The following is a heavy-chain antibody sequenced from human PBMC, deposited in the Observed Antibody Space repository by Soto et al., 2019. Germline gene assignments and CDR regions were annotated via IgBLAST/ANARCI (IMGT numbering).Heavy chain of an antibody. CDR2: ISAYNGNT. CDR1: GYTFTSYG. J-gene: IGHJ6*03. CDR3: ARGTYDFWSGYYDYYYYYMDV. Sequence: ASVKVSCKASGYTFTSYGISWVRQAPGQGLEWMGWISAYNGNTNYAQKLQGRVTMTTDTSTSTAYMELRSLRSDDTAVYYCARGTYDFWSGYYDYYYYYMDVWGKGTTVTVSS. D-gene: IGHD3-3*01. V-gene: IGHV1-18*01.